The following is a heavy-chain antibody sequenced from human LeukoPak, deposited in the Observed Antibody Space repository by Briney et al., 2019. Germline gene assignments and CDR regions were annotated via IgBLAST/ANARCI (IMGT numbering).Heavy chain of an antibody. CDR3: AKMGGWAQSDYHGNPDF. CDR2: ISTYNGNT. D-gene: IGHD4-23*01. CDR1: DYIFTNYG. J-gene: IGHJ4*02. Sequence: GASVKVSCKASDYIFTNYGITWVRQAPGQGLEWMGWISTYNGNTNYAQMLQGRVTMTTDTSTSTTYMELTSLRPDDTAVYYCAKMGGWAQSDYHGNPDFWGQGTLVTVSS. V-gene: IGHV1-18*01.